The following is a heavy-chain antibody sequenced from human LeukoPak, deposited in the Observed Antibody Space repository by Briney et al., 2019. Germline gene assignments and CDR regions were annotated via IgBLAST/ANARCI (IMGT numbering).Heavy chain of an antibody. Sequence: QTGGSLRLSCAASGFTFSSYAMSWVRQAPGKGLEWVSAISGSGGSTYYADSVKGRFTISRDNSKNTLYLQMNSLRAEDTAVYYCAKGGFVVPAARYYFDYWGQGTLVTVSS. CDR3: AKGGFVVPAARYYFDY. CDR2: ISGSGGST. V-gene: IGHV3-23*01. J-gene: IGHJ4*02. CDR1: GFTFSSYA. D-gene: IGHD2-2*01.